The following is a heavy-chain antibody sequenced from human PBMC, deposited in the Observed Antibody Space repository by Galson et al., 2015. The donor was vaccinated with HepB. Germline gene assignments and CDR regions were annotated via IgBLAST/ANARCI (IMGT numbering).Heavy chain of an antibody. CDR2: ISYDGSNK. CDR3: AKGRGAWVWSGYYMEGSFDY. J-gene: IGHJ4*02. Sequence: SLRLSCAVSGFTFSSYGMHWVRQAPGKGLEWVAVISYDGSNKYYADSVKGRFTISRDNSKNTLYLQMNSLRAEDTAVYYCAKGRGAWVWSGYYMEGSFDYWGQGTLVTVSS. CDR1: GFTFSSYG. V-gene: IGHV3-30*18. D-gene: IGHD3-3*01.